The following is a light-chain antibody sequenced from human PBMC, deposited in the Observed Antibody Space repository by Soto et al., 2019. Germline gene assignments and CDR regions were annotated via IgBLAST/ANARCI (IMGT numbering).Light chain of an antibody. V-gene: IGLV2-14*01. CDR1: SSDVGGYDY. J-gene: IGLJ2*01. CDR2: NVR. Sequence: QSALTQPASVSGSPGQSITISCTGTSSDVGGYDYVSWYQQHPGKAPKLMIYNVRNRPSGVSNRFSGSKAGNTASLTISGLQAEDEAPYYCSSYTSSSTVVFGGGTKLTVL. CDR3: SSYTSSSTVV.